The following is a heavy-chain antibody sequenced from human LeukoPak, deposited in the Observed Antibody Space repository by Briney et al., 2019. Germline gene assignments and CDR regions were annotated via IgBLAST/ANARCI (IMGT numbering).Heavy chain of an antibody. Sequence: SETLSLTCAVSGGSISSSNWWSWVRQPPGKGLEWIGEIYHSGSTNYNPSLKSRVTISVDKSKNQFSLKLSSVIAADTAVYYCASSGYCSGGSCSGGAFDIWGQGTMVTVSS. CDR1: GGSISSSNW. D-gene: IGHD2-15*01. CDR3: ASSGYCSGGSCSGGAFDI. V-gene: IGHV4-4*02. CDR2: IYHSGST. J-gene: IGHJ3*02.